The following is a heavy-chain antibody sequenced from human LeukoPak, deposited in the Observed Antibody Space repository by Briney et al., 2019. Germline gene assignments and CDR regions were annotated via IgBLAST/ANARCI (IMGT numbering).Heavy chain of an antibody. V-gene: IGHV3-69-1*01. CDR2: ISSSSYM. Sequence: PGGSLRLSCVASGFTFSDSAMNWVRQAPGKELEWVSSISSSSYMYYSDSVKGRFTISRDNAKNSLYLQMSGLRVEDTGVYYCAGEISNWFDPWGQGTLVTVSS. J-gene: IGHJ5*02. D-gene: IGHD3-16*01. CDR3: AGEISNWFDP. CDR1: GFTFSDSA.